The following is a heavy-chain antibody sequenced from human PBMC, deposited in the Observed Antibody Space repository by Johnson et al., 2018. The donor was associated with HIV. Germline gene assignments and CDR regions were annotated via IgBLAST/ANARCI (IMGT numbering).Heavy chain of an antibody. CDR1: GFTVSGNY. D-gene: IGHD4-17*01. CDR2: ISGSGGST. CDR3: ARPSVTTRDAFDI. V-gene: IGHV3-23*04. Sequence: EVQLVESGGGLVQPGGSLRLSYAASGFTVSGNYMSWVRQAPGKGLEWVSAISGSGGSTYYADSVKGRFTISRDNAKNSLYLQMNSLRAEDTALYYCARPSVTTRDAFDIWGQGTMVTVSS. J-gene: IGHJ3*02.